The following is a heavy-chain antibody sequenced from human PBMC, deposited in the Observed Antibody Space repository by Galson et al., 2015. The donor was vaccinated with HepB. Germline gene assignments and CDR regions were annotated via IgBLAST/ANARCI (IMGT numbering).Heavy chain of an antibody. Sequence: SLRLSCAASGFIFNNYAMSRVRQAPGKGLEWVSGITRGGYTYDVDSVKGRFTISRDNSKNTLYLQMNSLRAEDTAVYYCAKDGISGSAPGLGGQGTLVTVSS. CDR3: AKDGISGSAPGL. CDR2: ITRGGYT. J-gene: IGHJ4*02. CDR1: GFIFNNYA. D-gene: IGHD1-26*01. V-gene: IGHV3-23*01.